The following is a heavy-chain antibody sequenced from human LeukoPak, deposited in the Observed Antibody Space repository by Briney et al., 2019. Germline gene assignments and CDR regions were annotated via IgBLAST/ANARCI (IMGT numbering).Heavy chain of an antibody. CDR1: GGTFSSYA. CDR3: AANLLGSGVGGLFDY. J-gene: IGHJ4*02. Sequence: ASAKVSCKASGGTFSSYAISWVRQAPGQGLEWMGGIIPIFGTANYAQKFQGRVTITADESTSTAYMELSSLRSEDTAVYYCAANLLGSGVGGLFDYWGQGTLVTVSS. CDR2: IIPIFGTA. V-gene: IGHV1-69*13. D-gene: IGHD2-15*01.